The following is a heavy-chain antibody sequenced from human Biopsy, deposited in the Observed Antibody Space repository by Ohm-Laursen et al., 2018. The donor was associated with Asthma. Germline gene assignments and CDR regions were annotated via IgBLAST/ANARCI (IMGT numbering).Heavy chain of an antibody. Sequence: SLRLSCTAAGFTFSSYAMHWVRQAPGKGLEWVAVISYDGSNKYYADSVKGRFTISRDNSKNTLYLQMNSLRAEDTAVYYCAKDTEGRYDFWSGLSYNYYGMDVWGQGTTVTVSS. CDR1: GFTFSSYA. CDR2: ISYDGSNK. D-gene: IGHD3-3*01. CDR3: AKDTEGRYDFWSGLSYNYYGMDV. J-gene: IGHJ6*02. V-gene: IGHV3-30*04.